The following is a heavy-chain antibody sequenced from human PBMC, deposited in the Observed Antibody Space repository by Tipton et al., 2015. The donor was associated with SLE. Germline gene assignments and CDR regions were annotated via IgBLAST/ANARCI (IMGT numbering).Heavy chain of an antibody. CDR1: GGSISSSSYY. J-gene: IGHJ4*02. V-gene: IGHV4-39*07. CDR2: IYYSGST. Sequence: LRLSCTVSGGSISSSSYYWGWIRQPPGKGLEWIGSIYYSGSTYYNPSLKSRVTISVDTSKNQFSLKLSSVTAADTAVYYCARIGSEYSSSSPPVDYWGQGTLVTVSS. D-gene: IGHD6-6*01. CDR3: ARIGSEYSSSSPPVDY.